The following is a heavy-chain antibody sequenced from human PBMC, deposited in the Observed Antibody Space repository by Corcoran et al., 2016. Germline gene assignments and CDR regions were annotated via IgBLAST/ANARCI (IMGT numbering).Heavy chain of an antibody. CDR3: ARRTTCSGYYSSY. Sequence: QVQLQQWGAGLLKPSETLSLTCAVYGGSFSGFYWSWVRQPPGKGLEWIGEISHNGITNYNPSLQSRVTVSLDTSKNQFSLKLSSVTAADAAVYYCARRTTCSGYYSSYWGQGTLVTGSS. J-gene: IGHJ4*02. CDR2: ISHNGIT. D-gene: IGHD3-22*01. V-gene: IGHV4-34*02. CDR1: GGSFSGFY.